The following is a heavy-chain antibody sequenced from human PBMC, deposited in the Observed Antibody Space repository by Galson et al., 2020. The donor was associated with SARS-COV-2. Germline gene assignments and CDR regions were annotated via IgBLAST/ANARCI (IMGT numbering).Heavy chain of an antibody. CDR1: GGSISSISYY. CDR2: IYYSGST. D-gene: IGHD6-13*01. Sequence: ASETLSLTCTVSGGSISSISYYWGWIRQPPGKGLEWIGSIYYSGSTYYNPSLKSRVTISVDTSKNQFSLKLSSVTAADTAVYYCATPGTLSPYSSSWFFDYWGQGTLVTVSS. V-gene: IGHV4-39*01. CDR3: ATPGTLSPYSSSWFFDY. J-gene: IGHJ4*02.